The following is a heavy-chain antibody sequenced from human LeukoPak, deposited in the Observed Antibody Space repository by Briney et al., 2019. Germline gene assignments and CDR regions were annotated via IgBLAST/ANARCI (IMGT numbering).Heavy chain of an antibody. CDR2: ISGSGGST. CDR3: AKDLAGSSIPSDY. J-gene: IGHJ4*02. V-gene: IGHV3-23*01. D-gene: IGHD6-6*01. CDR1: GFTFSSYA. Sequence: GGSLRLSCAASGFTFSSYAMSWVRQAPGKGLEWVSAISGSGGSTYYADSVKGRFTISRDNSKNTLYLQMSSLRAEDTAVYYCAKDLAGSSIPSDYWGQGTLVTVSS.